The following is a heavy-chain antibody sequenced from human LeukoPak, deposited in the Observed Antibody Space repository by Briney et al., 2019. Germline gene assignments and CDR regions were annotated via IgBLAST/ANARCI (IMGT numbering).Heavy chain of an antibody. CDR1: GGSISSSSYY. J-gene: IGHJ5*02. Sequence: KPSETLSLTCTVSGGSISSSSYYWGWIRQPPGKGLEWIGRIHYSGSTSYNPSLKSRVTISGDTSKKQFSLKLSSATAADTAVYYCVSMLRGVTAQDNRLDPWGQGTLVTVSS. D-gene: IGHD3-10*01. V-gene: IGHV4-39*01. CDR3: VSMLRGVTAQDNRLDP. CDR2: IHYSGST.